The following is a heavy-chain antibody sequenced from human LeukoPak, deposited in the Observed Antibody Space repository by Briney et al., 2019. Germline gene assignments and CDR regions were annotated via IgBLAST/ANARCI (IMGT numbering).Heavy chain of an antibody. Sequence: GGSLRLSCAGSGFTFSTYSIKWVRQAPGKGLGWVSHIGGSGSFIYYADSVKDRFTISRDNAKNSVYLQMNSLRDEDTAVYFCARLLATWDYYYMDVWGKGTTVTVSS. J-gene: IGHJ6*03. CDR3: ARLLATWDYYYMDV. CDR2: IGGSGSFI. CDR1: GFTFSTYS. D-gene: IGHD3-3*02. V-gene: IGHV3-48*02.